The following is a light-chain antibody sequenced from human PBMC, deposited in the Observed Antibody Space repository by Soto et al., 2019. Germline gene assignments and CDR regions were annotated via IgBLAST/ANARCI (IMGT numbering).Light chain of an antibody. J-gene: IGLJ3*02. V-gene: IGLV2-14*01. CDR1: SSDVGGYNY. Sequence: QSVLTQPASVSGSPGQSITISCTGTSSDVGGYNYVSWYQQHPDKAPKLMIYEDSNRPSGXXXXISGSKSGNTASLTISGXXXEXXXDYYCSSYINSSTLVFGGGTKLTVL. CDR2: EDS. CDR3: SSYINSSTLV.